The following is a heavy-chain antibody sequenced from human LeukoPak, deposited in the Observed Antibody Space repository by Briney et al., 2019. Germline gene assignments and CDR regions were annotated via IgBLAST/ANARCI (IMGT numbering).Heavy chain of an antibody. CDR3: ATLPGIVGATTYYYYGMDV. J-gene: IGHJ6*02. CDR2: IIPIFGTA. CDR1: GGTFSSYA. V-gene: IGHV1-69*01. D-gene: IGHD1-26*01. Sequence: SVNVSCKASGGTFSSYAISWARQAPGQGLEWMGGIIPIFGTANYAQKFQGRVTITADESTSTAYMELSSLRSEDTAVYYCATLPGIVGATTYYYYGMDVWGQGTTVTVSS.